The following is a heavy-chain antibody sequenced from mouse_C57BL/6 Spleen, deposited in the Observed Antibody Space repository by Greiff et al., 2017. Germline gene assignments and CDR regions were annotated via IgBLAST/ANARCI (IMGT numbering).Heavy chain of an antibody. Sequence: EVKLMESGGGLVQPKGSLKLSCAASGFSFNTYAMNWVRQAPGKGLEWVARIRSKSNNYATYYADSVKDRFTISRDDSESMLYLQMNNLKTEDTAMYYCVRQGTDYDGYAMDYWGQGTSVTVSS. CDR1: GFSFNTYA. D-gene: IGHD2-4*01. CDR2: IRSKSNNYAT. J-gene: IGHJ4*01. V-gene: IGHV10-1*01. CDR3: VRQGTDYDGYAMDY.